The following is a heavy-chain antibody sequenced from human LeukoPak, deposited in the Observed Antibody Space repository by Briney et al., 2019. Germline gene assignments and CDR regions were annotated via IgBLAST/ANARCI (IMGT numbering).Heavy chain of an antibody. V-gene: IGHV4-34*01. CDR2: INHSGST. CDR3: ARGLYKLDY. CDR1: GGSFSGYY. Sequence: SETLSLTCAVYGGSFSGYYWSWIRQPPGKGLEWIGEINHSGSTNYNPSLKSRVTISVDTSKNQFSLKLSSVTAADTAVYYRARGLYKLDYWGQGTLVPVSS. J-gene: IGHJ4*02. D-gene: IGHD3-10*01.